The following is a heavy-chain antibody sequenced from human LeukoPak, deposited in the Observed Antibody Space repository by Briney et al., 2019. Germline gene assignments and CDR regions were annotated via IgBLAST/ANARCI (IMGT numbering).Heavy chain of an antibody. CDR3: ARDSSTSCSDY. V-gene: IGHV3-21*01. D-gene: IGHD2-2*01. CDR2: ISSSSSSYI. J-gene: IGHJ4*02. Sequence: GGSLRLSCAASGFTFSSYSMNWVRQAPGKGLEWVSSISSSSSSYIYYADSVKGRFTISRDNAKNSLYLQMNSLRAEDTAVYYCARDSSTSCSDYWGQGTLVTVSS. CDR1: GFTFSSYS.